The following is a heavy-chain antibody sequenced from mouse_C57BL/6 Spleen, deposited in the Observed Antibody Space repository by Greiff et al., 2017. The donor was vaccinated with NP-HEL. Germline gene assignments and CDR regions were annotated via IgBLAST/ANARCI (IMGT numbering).Heavy chain of an antibody. Sequence: QVQLQQPGAELVKPGASVKVSCKASGYTFTSYWMHWVKQRPGQGLEWIGRIHPSASDTNYNQKFKGKATLTVDKSSSTAYMQLSSLTSEDSAVYYCAISPLYYGNPLGFDVWGTGTTVTVSS. CDR3: AISPLYYGNPLGFDV. D-gene: IGHD2-1*01. CDR2: IHPSASDT. V-gene: IGHV1-74*01. CDR1: GYTFTSYW. J-gene: IGHJ1*03.